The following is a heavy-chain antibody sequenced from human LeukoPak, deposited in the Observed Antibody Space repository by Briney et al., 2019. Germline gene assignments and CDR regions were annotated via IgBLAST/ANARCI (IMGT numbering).Heavy chain of an antibody. CDR3: ARYGSGSTWFDP. CDR1: GGSFSGYY. V-gene: IGHV4-34*01. D-gene: IGHD3-10*01. J-gene: IGHJ5*02. Sequence: SETLSLTCAVYGGSFSGYYWSWIRQPPGKGLEWIGEINHSGSTNYNPSLKSRVTISVDTSKNHFSLKLSSVTAADTAVYYCARYGSGSTWFDPWGQGTLVTVSS. CDR2: INHSGST.